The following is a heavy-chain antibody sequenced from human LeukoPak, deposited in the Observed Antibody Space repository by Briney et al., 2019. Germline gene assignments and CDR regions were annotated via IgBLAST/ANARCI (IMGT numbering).Heavy chain of an antibody. Sequence: KTSQTLSLTCTVSNGSITTDDYFWSWIRQPPGKGLEWIGYISHSGRTYSNPSLKSRVTMSVDRSQNQFSLKLSSVTAADTAVYYCARVNQEDYYDSSGYYSPFDFGGQGTLVTVSS. CDR1: NGSITTDDYF. CDR3: ARVNQEDYYDSSGYYSPFDF. D-gene: IGHD3-22*01. V-gene: IGHV4-30-2*01. J-gene: IGHJ4*02. CDR2: ISHSGRT.